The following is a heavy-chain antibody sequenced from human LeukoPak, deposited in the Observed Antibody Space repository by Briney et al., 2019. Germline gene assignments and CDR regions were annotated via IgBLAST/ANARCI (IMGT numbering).Heavy chain of an antibody. CDR1: GFTFSSYG. CDR3: ARAPEGYSYGYYYGMDV. J-gene: IGHJ6*04. D-gene: IGHD5-18*01. Sequence: GGSLRLSCAASGFTFSSYGMHWVRQAPGKGLEWGAVLWYDGSNKYYADSVKGRFTISRDNSKNTLYLQMNSLRAEDTAVYYCARAPEGYSYGYYYGMDVWGKGTTVTVSS. CDR2: LWYDGSNK. V-gene: IGHV3-33*01.